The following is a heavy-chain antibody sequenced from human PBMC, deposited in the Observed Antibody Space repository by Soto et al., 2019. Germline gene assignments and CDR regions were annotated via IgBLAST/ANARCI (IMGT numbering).Heavy chain of an antibody. D-gene: IGHD5-18*01. Sequence: LRLSCAASGFTFSSYAMHWVRQAPGKGLEWVAVISYDGSNKYYADSVKGRFTISRDNSKNTLYLQMNSLRAEDTAVYYCARDNSEYSYGYWAPDYWGQGTLVTVSS. CDR3: ARDNSEYSYGYWAPDY. J-gene: IGHJ4*02. CDR2: ISYDGSNK. CDR1: GFTFSSYA. V-gene: IGHV3-30-3*01.